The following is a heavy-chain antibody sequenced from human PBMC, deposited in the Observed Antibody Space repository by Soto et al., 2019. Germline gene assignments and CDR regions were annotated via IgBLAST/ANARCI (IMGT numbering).Heavy chain of an antibody. Sequence: EVQLLESGGGLVQPGGSLRLSCAASGFTLGTYVMTWVRQAPGKGLEWVSAISGSGGSTNYADPVKGRFTISRDNTKNTLYLQMKSLGVEDTAVYYCAKDRKGSYCSGGNCYSFNYWGQGNLVTVPS. V-gene: IGHV3-23*01. CDR3: AKDRKGSYCSGGNCYSFNY. J-gene: IGHJ4*02. D-gene: IGHD2-15*01. CDR1: GFTLGTYV. CDR2: ISGSGGST.